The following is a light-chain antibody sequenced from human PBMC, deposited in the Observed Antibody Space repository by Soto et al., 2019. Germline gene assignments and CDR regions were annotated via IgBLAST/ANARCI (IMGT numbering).Light chain of an antibody. Sequence: ETVLTQSPGTLSSSPGERATISCRASQTIRSNYLAWYRQTPGQAPRLLIYGASNKATGLADRFSSSGSGTDFTLIISRLEPEDFALYYCQQYGSSPWTFGQGTKVEIK. CDR2: GAS. V-gene: IGKV3-20*01. CDR1: QTIRSNY. CDR3: QQYGSSPWT. J-gene: IGKJ1*01.